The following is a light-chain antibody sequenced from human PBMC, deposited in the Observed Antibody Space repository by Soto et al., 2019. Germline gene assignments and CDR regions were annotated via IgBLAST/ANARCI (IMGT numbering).Light chain of an antibody. CDR1: QGISSW. J-gene: IGKJ4*01. CDR2: AAS. V-gene: IGKV1-12*01. CDR3: QQADSFPLT. Sequence: DIQMTQAPSSVSASVGDRVTITCRASQGISSWVAWYQQKTGKAPKLLIYAASSLQSGVPSRFSGSGSGTDFTLTISCLQPEDFATYYCQQADSFPLTLGGGTKVEIK.